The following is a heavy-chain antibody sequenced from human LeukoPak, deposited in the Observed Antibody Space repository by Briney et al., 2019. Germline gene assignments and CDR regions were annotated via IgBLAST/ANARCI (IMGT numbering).Heavy chain of an antibody. CDR2: IYTSGIT. V-gene: IGHV4-61*02. Sequence: SETLSLTCTVSGGSISSGSYYRSWIRQPAGKGLEWIGRIYTSGITNYNPSLKSRVTISVDTSKNQFSLKLSSVTAADTAVYYCARPGVGSGRYGAFDIWGQGTMVTVSS. CDR3: ARPGVGSGRYGAFDI. J-gene: IGHJ3*02. D-gene: IGHD5-18*01. CDR1: GGSISSGSYY.